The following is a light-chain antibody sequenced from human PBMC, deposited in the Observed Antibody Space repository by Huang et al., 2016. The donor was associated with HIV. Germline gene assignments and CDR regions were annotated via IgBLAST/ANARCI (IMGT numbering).Light chain of an antibody. J-gene: IGKJ4*01. CDR1: RSISNY. CDR3: QHRSNWPLT. Sequence: EIVLTQSPATLSLSPGERATLSCRASRSISNYLAWYQQRPGQAPRLLIYNTSNRATDIPARFSGRGSGTDFTLTISSLELEDSAVYYCQHRSNWPLTFGGGTKVEIK. V-gene: IGKV3-11*01. CDR2: NTS.